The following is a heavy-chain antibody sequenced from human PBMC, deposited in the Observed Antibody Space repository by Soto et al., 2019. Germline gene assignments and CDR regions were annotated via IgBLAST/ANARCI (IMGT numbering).Heavy chain of an antibody. D-gene: IGHD4-4*01. CDR3: ARAQYSNYLYNWFDP. J-gene: IGHJ5*02. CDR2: ISAYNGNT. Sequence: QVQLVQSGAEVKKPGASVKVSCKASGYTFTSYGISWVRQAPGQGLEWMGWISAYNGNTNYAQKLQGRVTMTTDTSTSTGYMELRSLRSDDTAVYYCARAQYSNYLYNWFDPWGQGTLVTVSS. CDR1: GYTFTSYG. V-gene: IGHV1-18*01.